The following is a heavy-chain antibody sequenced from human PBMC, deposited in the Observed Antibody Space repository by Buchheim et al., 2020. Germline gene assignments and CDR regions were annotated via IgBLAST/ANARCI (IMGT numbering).Heavy chain of an antibody. J-gene: IGHJ6*02. CDR1: GGTFSSYA. V-gene: IGHV1-69*01. Sequence: QVQLVQSGAEVKKPGSSVKVSCKASGGTFSSYAISWVRQAPGQGLEWMGGIIPIFGTANYAQKFQGRVTIPADESTSTAYMELSSLRSEDTAVYYCATLPSPLLEMATIEVYGMDVWGQGTT. D-gene: IGHD5-24*01. CDR2: IIPIFGTA. CDR3: ATLPSPLLEMATIEVYGMDV.